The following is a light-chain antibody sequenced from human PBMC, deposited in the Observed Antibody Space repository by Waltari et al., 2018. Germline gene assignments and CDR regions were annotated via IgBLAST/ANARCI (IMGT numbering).Light chain of an antibody. Sequence: QSALTQPASVSGSPGQSITISCTGTSSDVGGYNYVSWYQQHPGKAPKLMIYDVRNRASGVSNRFSGSKSGNTASLTISGLQAEDEADYYCSSYTSSSTLYVFGTGTKVTVL. CDR2: DVR. CDR3: SSYTSSSTLYV. V-gene: IGLV2-14*03. CDR1: SSDVGGYNY. J-gene: IGLJ1*01.